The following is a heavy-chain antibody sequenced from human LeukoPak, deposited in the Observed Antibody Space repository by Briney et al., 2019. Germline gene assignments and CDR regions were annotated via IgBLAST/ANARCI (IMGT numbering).Heavy chain of an antibody. D-gene: IGHD6-13*01. Sequence: PGRSLRLSCAASGFTFDDYAMHWVRQAPGKGLEWVSGISWNSGSIGYADSVKGRFTISRDNAKNSLYLQMNSLRAEDTALYYCAKDKYGYSSSWYNALDIWGQGTMVTVSS. CDR2: ISWNSGSI. J-gene: IGHJ3*02. V-gene: IGHV3-9*01. CDR3: AKDKYGYSSSWYNALDI. CDR1: GFTFDDYA.